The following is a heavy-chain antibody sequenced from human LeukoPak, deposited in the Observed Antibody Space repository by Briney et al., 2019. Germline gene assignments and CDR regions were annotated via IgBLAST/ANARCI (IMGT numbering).Heavy chain of an antibody. V-gene: IGHV1-2*02. CDR2: INPNSGGT. CDR1: GYTFTGYY. D-gene: IGHD3-10*01. J-gene: IGHJ4*02. Sequence: ASVKVSCKASGYTFTGYYMHWVRQAPGQGLGWMGWINPNSGGTNYAQKFQGRVTMTRDTSISTAYMELSRLRSDDTAVYYCARDKFTMVRGVILFDYWGQGTLVTVSS. CDR3: ARDKFTMVRGVILFDY.